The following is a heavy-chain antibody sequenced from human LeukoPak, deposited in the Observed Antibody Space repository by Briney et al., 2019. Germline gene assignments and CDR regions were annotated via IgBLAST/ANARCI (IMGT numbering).Heavy chain of an antibody. V-gene: IGHV4-59*01. J-gene: IGHJ4*02. Sequence: KPSETLSLTCTVSGGSISSYYWSWIRQPPGKGLEWIGSIYYSGSTNYNPSLKSRVTISVDTSKNQFSLKLSSVTAADTAVYYCACFHLYYDFWSGYDDYWGQGTLVTVSS. CDR2: IYYSGST. CDR1: GGSISSYY. CDR3: ACFHLYYDFWSGYDDY. D-gene: IGHD3-3*01.